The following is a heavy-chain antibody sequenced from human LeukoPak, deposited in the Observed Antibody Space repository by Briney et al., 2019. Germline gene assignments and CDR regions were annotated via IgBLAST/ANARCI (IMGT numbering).Heavy chain of an antibody. Sequence: SETLSLTCTVSGGSISSYYWSWIRQPPGKGLEWIGSIYHSGSTYYNPSLESRVTISVDTSKNQFSLRLSSVTAADTAVYYCARSDSSGYYFFDCWGQGTLVTVSS. V-gene: IGHV4-59*08. CDR1: GGSISSYY. J-gene: IGHJ4*02. CDR2: IYHSGST. D-gene: IGHD3-22*01. CDR3: ARSDSSGYYFFDC.